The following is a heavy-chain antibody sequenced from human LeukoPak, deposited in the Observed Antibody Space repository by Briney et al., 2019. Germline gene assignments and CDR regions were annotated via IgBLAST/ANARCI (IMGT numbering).Heavy chain of an antibody. CDR1: GGSISSSSYY. J-gene: IGHJ5*02. D-gene: IGHD6-13*01. V-gene: IGHV4-39*07. CDR3: AREGSAAANWFDP. CDR2: IYYSGST. Sequence: SETLSLTCTVSGGSISSSSYYWGWIRQPPGKGLEWIGSIYYSGSTYYNPSLKSRVTISVDTSKNQFSLKLSSVTAADTAVYYCAREGSAAANWFDPWGQGTLVTVSS.